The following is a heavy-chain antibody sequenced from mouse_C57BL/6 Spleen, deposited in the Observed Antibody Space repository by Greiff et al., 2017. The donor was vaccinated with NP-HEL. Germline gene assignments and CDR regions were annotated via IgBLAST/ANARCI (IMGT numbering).Heavy chain of an antibody. CDR3: ARSYYSNYDYWYFDV. Sequence: VQGVESGAELVRPGASVKLSCKASGYTFTDYYINWVKQRPGQGLEWIARIYPGSGNTYYNEKFKGKATLTAEKSSSTAYMQLSSLTSEDSAVYFCARSYYSNYDYWYFDVWGTGTTVTVSS. V-gene: IGHV1-76*01. J-gene: IGHJ1*03. D-gene: IGHD2-5*01. CDR2: IYPGSGNT. CDR1: GYTFTDYY.